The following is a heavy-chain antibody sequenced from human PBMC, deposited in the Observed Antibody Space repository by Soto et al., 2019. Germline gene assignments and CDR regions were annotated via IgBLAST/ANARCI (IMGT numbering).Heavy chain of an antibody. V-gene: IGHV3-23*01. D-gene: IGHD2-8*01. J-gene: IGHJ3*02. Sequence: DVQLLESGGGLVQPGGSLRLSCAASGFTFSSYAMSWVRQAPGKGLAWVSSLTGSGGSTYYADSVKGRFTISRDNSRDPLYLQMNALRAEDTAVYSCGGGGTSGNYAFDIWGQGTLVTVSS. CDR1: GFTFSSYA. CDR2: LTGSGGST. CDR3: GGGGTSGNYAFDI.